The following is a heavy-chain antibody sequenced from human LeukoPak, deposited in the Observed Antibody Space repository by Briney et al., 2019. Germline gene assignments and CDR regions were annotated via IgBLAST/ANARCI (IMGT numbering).Heavy chain of an antibody. Sequence: GGSLRLSCAASGFTFSSYWLYWVRQAPGKGLVWVSRINSDGRITSYAESVKGRFTISRDNAKNTLYLQMNGLRVEDTAVYYCGRGGYYYDSSGYYYSPDYWRQGTLVTVSS. D-gene: IGHD3-22*01. J-gene: IGHJ4*02. CDR3: GRGGYYYDSSGYYYSPDY. V-gene: IGHV3-74*01. CDR2: INSDGRIT. CDR1: GFTFSSYW.